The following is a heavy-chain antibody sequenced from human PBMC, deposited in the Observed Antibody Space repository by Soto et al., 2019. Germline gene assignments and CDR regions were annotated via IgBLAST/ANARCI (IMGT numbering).Heavy chain of an antibody. V-gene: IGHV4-30-4*01. D-gene: IGHD6-25*01. Sequence: LSXTCTLSGGSISRGGYYWSGIRQPPGKGLEWIGYIYYSGSTYYNPSLKSRVTISVDTSKNQFSLKLSSVTAADTAVYYCARGQRANWFDPCGQRTLVTVSS. CDR3: ARGQRANWFDP. J-gene: IGHJ5*02. CDR2: IYYSGST. CDR1: GGSISRGGYY.